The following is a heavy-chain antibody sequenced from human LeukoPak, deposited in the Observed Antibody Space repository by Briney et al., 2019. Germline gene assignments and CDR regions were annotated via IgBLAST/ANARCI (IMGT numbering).Heavy chain of an antibody. CDR2: IYTSGST. D-gene: IGHD6-13*01. Sequence: SETLSLTCTVSGGSISSGSYYWSWIRQPAGKGLEWIGRIYTSGSTNYNPSLKSRVTISVDTSKNQFSLKLSSVTAADTAVYYCARVLNAGSWYGPFDPWGQGTLVTVSS. J-gene: IGHJ5*02. CDR3: ARVLNAGSWYGPFDP. V-gene: IGHV4-61*02. CDR1: GGSISSGSYY.